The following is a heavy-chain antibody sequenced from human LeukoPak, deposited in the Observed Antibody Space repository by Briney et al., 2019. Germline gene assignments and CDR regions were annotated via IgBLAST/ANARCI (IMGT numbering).Heavy chain of an antibody. CDR2: ISGSGGST. D-gene: IGHD4-17*01. Sequence: RPGGSLRLSCAASGFTFSSYAMSRVRQAPGKGLEWVSAISGSGGSTYYADSVKGRFTISRDNSKNTLYLQMNSLRAEDTAVYYCAKDYGDYALGYYGMDVWGQGTTVTVSS. V-gene: IGHV3-23*01. J-gene: IGHJ6*02. CDR3: AKDYGDYALGYYGMDV. CDR1: GFTFSSYA.